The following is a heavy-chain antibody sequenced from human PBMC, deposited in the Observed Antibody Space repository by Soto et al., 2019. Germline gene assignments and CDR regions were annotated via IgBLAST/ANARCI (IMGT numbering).Heavy chain of an antibody. CDR2: ISAYNGNT. D-gene: IGHD6-19*01. J-gene: IGHJ6*03. CDR1: GYSFTNYG. Sequence: QDQLVQSGVEVKKPGASVKVSCKASGYSFTNYGITWVRQAPGQGFEWMGWISAYNGNTNYAQKFQGRVTMTTDASTSTAYLELRRLRSDDTAVYYCARDRGVAPPVAGNTHYYYYMDVWGKGTTGTVSS. V-gene: IGHV1-18*01. CDR3: ARDRGVAPPVAGNTHYYYYMDV.